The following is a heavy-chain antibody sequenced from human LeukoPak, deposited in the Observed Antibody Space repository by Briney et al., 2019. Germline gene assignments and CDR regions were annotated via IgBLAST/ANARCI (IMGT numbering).Heavy chain of an antibody. Sequence: GGSLRLSCAESGFTFSSYWMSWVRQAPGKGLEWVANIKQDGSEKYSVDSVKGRFTISRDNAKNSLYMQMNSLRAEDTAVYYCARVMSASVWRSYGSYYYYYYMDIWGKGTTVTVSS. CDR1: GFTFSSYW. CDR3: ARVMSASVWRSYGSYYYYYYMDI. CDR2: IKQDGSEK. D-gene: IGHD3-16*01. J-gene: IGHJ6*03. V-gene: IGHV3-7*01.